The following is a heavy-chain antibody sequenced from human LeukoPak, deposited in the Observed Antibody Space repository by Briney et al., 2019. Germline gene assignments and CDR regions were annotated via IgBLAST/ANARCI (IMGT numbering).Heavy chain of an antibody. J-gene: IGHJ4*02. CDR1: GDSVSSNSAA. V-gene: IGHV6-1*01. D-gene: IGHD6-19*01. CDR2: TYYRSKWYN. CDR3: ARDHRYSSGWGFDY. Sequence: SQTLSLTCAISGDSVSSNSAAWNWIRQSPSRGLEWLGRTYYRSKWYNDYAASVKSRITINPVTSKNQFSLQLNSVTPEDTAVYYCARDHRYSSGWGFDYWGQGTLVTVSS.